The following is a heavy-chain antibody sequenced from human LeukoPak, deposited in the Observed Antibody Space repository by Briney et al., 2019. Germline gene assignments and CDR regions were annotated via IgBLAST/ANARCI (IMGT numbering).Heavy chain of an antibody. J-gene: IGHJ4*02. CDR3: ASEAYSISWLFDY. D-gene: IGHD2-2*01. CDR1: GFIFSSYA. V-gene: IGHV3-64*01. CDR2: ISSNGGST. Sequence: PGGSLRLSCAASGFIFSSYAMHWVRQAPGKGLEYVSAISSNGGSTYYANSVKGRFIISRDNFKNTLYLQMGSLRDEDMAVYDCASEAYSISWLFDYWGQGTLVTVSS.